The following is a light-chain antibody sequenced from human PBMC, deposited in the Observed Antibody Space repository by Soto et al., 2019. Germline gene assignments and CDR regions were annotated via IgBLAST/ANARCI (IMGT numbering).Light chain of an antibody. Sequence: DLQMTQSPSTLSASVGDRVTITCRASQSISSWLAWYQQKPGEGPKLLIYDASSLESGVPSRFSGSGSGTEFTLTISSLQPDDFATYYCQQYYSYSFGPGTKVDIQ. V-gene: IGKV1-5*01. CDR1: QSISSW. J-gene: IGKJ3*01. CDR2: DAS. CDR3: QQYYSYS.